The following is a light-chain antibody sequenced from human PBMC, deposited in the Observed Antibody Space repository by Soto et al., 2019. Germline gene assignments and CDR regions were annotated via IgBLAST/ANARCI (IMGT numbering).Light chain of an antibody. Sequence: DIQMTQSPSSLSASVVDRSTSPFQASQSISSWLAWYQQKPGKAPKLLIYDASSLESGVPSRFSGSGSGTEFTLTISSLQPDDFATYYCQQYNSYSQTFGQGTKVDIK. J-gene: IGKJ1*01. V-gene: IGKV1-5*01. CDR2: DAS. CDR3: QQYNSYSQT. CDR1: QSISSW.